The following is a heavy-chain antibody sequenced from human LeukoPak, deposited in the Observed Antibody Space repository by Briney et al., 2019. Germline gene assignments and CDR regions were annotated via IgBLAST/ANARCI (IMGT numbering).Heavy chain of an antibody. V-gene: IGHV3-11*01. J-gene: IGHJ6*02. CDR1: GFTFSDYY. CDR3: ARGVYSFVPAAQYYYYGMDV. D-gene: IGHD2-2*01. CDR2: ISSSGSTI. Sequence: PGGSLRLSCAASGFTFSDYYMSWIRQAPGKGLEWVSYISSSGSTIYYADSVKGRFTISRDNAKNSLYLQMNSLRAEDTAVYYCARGVYSFVPAAQYYYYGMDVWGQGTTVTVSS.